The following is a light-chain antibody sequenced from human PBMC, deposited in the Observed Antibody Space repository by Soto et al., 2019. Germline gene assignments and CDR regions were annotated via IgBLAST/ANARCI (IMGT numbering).Light chain of an antibody. CDR2: LNNDGSY. V-gene: IGLV4-69*01. CDR1: SGHSSYS. CDR3: QTWATDVHVV. Sequence: QSVLTQPPSASASLGASVKFTCTLSSGHSSYSAAWHQRQPEKGPRYLMKLNNDGSYSKGDGVPDRFSGSSSGAERYLTISSLQPDDEAEYYCQTWATDVHVVFGGGTKVTVL. J-gene: IGLJ2*01.